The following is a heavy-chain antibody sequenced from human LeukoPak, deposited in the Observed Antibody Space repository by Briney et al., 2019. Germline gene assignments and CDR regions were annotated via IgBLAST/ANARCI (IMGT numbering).Heavy chain of an antibody. CDR2: VRSKTYNYAT. Sequence: PGGSLRLSCAASGFTFSGAAIHWVRQASGKGLEWVGRVRSKTYNYATAYAASVKGRFTISRDDSKNTAYLQMNSLRAEDTAVYYCASNNRSSGWCIWFDPWGQGTLVTVSS. CDR3: ASNNRSSGWCIWFDP. CDR1: GFTFSGAA. J-gene: IGHJ5*02. D-gene: IGHD6-19*01. V-gene: IGHV3-73*01.